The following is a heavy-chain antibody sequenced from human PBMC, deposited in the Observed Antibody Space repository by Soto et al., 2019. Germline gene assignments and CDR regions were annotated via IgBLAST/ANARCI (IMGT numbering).Heavy chain of an antibody. CDR1: GGTFSSYA. J-gene: IGHJ4*01. D-gene: IGHD2-2*01. V-gene: IGHV1-69*01. CDR3: ARSRDIVVVPAATRQKQLGTYFDY. Sequence: QVQLVQSGAEVKKPGSSVKVSCKASGGTFSSYAISWVRQAPGQGLEWMGGIIPIFGTANYAQKFQGRVTITANESTSTAYMELSSLRSEDTAVYYCARSRDIVVVPAATRQKQLGTYFDYGGHGTLVTVSS. CDR2: IIPIFGTA.